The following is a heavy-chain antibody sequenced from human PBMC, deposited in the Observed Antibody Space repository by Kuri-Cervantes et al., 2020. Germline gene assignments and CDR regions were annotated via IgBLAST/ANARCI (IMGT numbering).Heavy chain of an antibody. Sequence: GESLKISCAASGFTFSSYAMSWVRQAPGKGLEWVSAISGSGGSTYYADSVKGRFTISRDNSKNTLYLQMNSLRAEDTAVYYCARRTPYYYGSGSYYQHWGQGTLVTVSS. CDR2: ISGSGGST. V-gene: IGHV3-23*01. CDR1: GFTFSSYA. D-gene: IGHD3-10*01. CDR3: ARRTPYYYGSGSYYQH. J-gene: IGHJ1*01.